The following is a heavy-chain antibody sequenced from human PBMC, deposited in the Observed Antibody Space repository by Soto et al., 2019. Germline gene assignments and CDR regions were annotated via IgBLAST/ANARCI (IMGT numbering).Heavy chain of an antibody. V-gene: IGHV3-33*01. CDR3: ARDQVPRGFDAFDI. Sequence: GGSLRLSCAASGFTFSSYGMHWVRQAPGKGLEWVAVIWYDGSNKYYADSVKGRVTISRDNSKNTLYLQMNSLRAEDTAVYYCARDQVPRGFDAFDIWGQGTMVTVSS. J-gene: IGHJ3*02. CDR2: IWYDGSNK. CDR1: GFTFSSYG. D-gene: IGHD3-10*01.